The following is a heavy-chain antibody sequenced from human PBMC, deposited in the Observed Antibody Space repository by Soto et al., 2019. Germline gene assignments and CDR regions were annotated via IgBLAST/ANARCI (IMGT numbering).Heavy chain of an antibody. CDR1: GGSTSSGGYS. V-gene: IGHV4-30-2*01. CDR2: ISHSGST. CDR3: ARGGLLPDY. J-gene: IGHJ4*02. D-gene: IGHD6-19*01. Sequence: QLQLQESGSGLVKHSQTLSLTCAVSGGSTSSGGYSWSWLRQPPGKGLEWIGYISHSGSTYYNPSLKSRVTISVDTSKNQFSLRLSSVTAADTAVYYCARGGLLPDYWGQGTLVTVSS.